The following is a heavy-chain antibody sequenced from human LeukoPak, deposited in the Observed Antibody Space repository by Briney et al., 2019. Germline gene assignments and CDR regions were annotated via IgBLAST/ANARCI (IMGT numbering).Heavy chain of an antibody. Sequence: GGSLRLFCAASGFTFSSYEMNWVRQAPGKGLEWVSYISSSGSTIYYADSVKGRFTISRDNAKDSLYLQMNSLRAEDTAVYYCARDRLYYDILTGYYLWGMDVWGQGTTVTVSS. D-gene: IGHD3-9*01. CDR1: GFTFSSYE. CDR3: ARDRLYYDILTGYYLWGMDV. J-gene: IGHJ6*02. CDR2: ISSSGSTI. V-gene: IGHV3-48*03.